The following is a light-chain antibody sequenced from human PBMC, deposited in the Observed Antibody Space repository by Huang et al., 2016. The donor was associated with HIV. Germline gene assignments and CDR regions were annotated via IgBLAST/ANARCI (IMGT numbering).Light chain of an antibody. Sequence: EIVMTQSPATLSVSSGERATLSCRASQGVSNNIGWYQQKPGQTPRLLIHGASTRATGIPPKCSGRGSGTDFTLTITSCQPEDSAVYYCQHYDNWPPWTFGPGTQVEI. V-gene: IGKV3D-15*01. CDR1: QGVSNN. CDR3: QHYDNWPPWT. CDR2: GAS. J-gene: IGKJ1*01.